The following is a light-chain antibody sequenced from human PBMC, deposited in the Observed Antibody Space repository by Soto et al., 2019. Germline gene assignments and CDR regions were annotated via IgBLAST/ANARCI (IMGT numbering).Light chain of an antibody. V-gene: IGLV1-40*01. CDR1: SSNLGAGYD. Sequence: QAVVTQPPSVSGAPGQRVTISCTGNSSNLGAGYDVHWYQQLPGTAPKLVIYGNRNRPSGVPDRFSGSKSGTSASLAISGLQSEDEADYYCAGWDDNLNGRVFGTGTKLTVL. J-gene: IGLJ1*01. CDR3: AGWDDNLNGRV. CDR2: GNR.